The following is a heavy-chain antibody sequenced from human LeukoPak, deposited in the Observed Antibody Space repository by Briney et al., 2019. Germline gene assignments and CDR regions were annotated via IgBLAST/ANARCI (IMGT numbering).Heavy chain of an antibody. V-gene: IGHV4-39*02. CDR3: ARDLGNFIAAAGRGSWFDP. CDR1: GGSISSTSHY. D-gene: IGHD6-13*01. Sequence: SETLSLTCTVSGGSISSTSHYWGWIRQPPGKGLEWIGSIYYSGSTYYNPSLKSRVTISVDTSKNQLSLKLSSVTAADTAVYYCARDLGNFIAAAGRGSWFDPWGQGTLVTVSS. J-gene: IGHJ5*02. CDR2: IYYSGST.